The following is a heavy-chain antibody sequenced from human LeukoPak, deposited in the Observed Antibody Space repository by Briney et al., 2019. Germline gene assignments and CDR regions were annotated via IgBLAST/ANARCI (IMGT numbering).Heavy chain of an antibody. CDR2: IYHTGRS. CDR1: GDSISSDYY. J-gene: IGHJ4*02. CDR3: AREYSSSPYY. Sequence: PSETLSLTCTVSGDSISSDYYWGWIRQPPGKGLEWIGSIYHTGRSYYKPSLKSRVTISVDTSKNRFSLNLNSVTAADTAVYYCAREYSSSPYYWGQGTLVTVSS. D-gene: IGHD6-6*01. V-gene: IGHV4-38-2*02.